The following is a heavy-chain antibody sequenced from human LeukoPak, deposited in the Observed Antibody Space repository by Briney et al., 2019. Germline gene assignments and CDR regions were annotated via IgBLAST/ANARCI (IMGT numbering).Heavy chain of an antibody. D-gene: IGHD3-22*01. J-gene: IGHJ4*02. CDR2: ISFDATKK. CDR1: GFTFTSYV. V-gene: IGHV3-30*18. CDR3: AKDSSADDSSGYSYYFDY. Sequence: RGSLRLSCAASGFTFTSYVMHWVSQAPGKGLEWVAVISFDATKKYYADSVKGRFTISRDNSKNTLYLQMNSLRAEDTAVYYCAKDSSADDSSGYSYYFDYWGQGTLVTVSS.